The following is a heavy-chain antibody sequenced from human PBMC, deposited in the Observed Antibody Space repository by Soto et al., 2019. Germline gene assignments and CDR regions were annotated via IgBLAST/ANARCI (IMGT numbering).Heavy chain of an antibody. CDR3: ARTAPAGKYYYGVDV. J-gene: IGHJ6*02. D-gene: IGHD6-13*01. CDR2: IYPGDSDT. V-gene: IGHV5-51*01. Sequence: RGESLKISCKGSGYSFTSYWIGWVRQMPGKGLEWMGIIYPGDSDTRYSPSFQGQVTISADKSISTAYLQWGSLKASDTAMYYCARTAPAGKYYYGVDVWGQGTTVTVSS. CDR1: GYSFTSYW.